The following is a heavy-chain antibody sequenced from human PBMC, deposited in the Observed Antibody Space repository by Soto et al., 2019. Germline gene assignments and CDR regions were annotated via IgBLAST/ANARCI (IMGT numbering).Heavy chain of an antibody. CDR3: AKRPRALLTFDY. V-gene: IGHV3-23*01. Sequence: GGSLRLSCAASGFAFSNAWINWVRQAPGKGLEWVSSISDSGGTSYYADSVKGRFTISRDNSKNTLYLQMNSLRAEDTAIYYCAKRPRALLTFDYWGQGILVTVSS. J-gene: IGHJ4*02. D-gene: IGHD1-26*01. CDR2: ISDSGGTS. CDR1: GFAFSNAW.